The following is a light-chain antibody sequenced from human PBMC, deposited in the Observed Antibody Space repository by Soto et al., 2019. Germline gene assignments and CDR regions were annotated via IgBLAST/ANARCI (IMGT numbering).Light chain of an antibody. J-gene: IGKJ5*01. CDR3: QQYGSSPIT. V-gene: IGKV3-20*01. CDR2: GVS. CDR1: QSVSGSD. Sequence: EVVLTQSPGTLSLSPGERATLSCRASQSVSGSDLAWYQQKPGQAPRLLISGVSNRATGIPDRFSGSGSGTDFTLTISRLEPEDFAVYYCQQYGSSPITFGQGTRLEIK.